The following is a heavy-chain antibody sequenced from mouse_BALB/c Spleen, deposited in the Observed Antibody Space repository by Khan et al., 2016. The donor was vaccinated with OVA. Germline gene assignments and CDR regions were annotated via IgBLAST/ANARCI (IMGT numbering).Heavy chain of an antibody. CDR2: INPSSGFT. V-gene: IGHV1-4*01. D-gene: IGHD1-1*01. CDR3: ARRTTVYAMDY. J-gene: IGHJ4*01. CDR1: GYTFTSNT. Sequence: QVQLQQSGAELARPGASVKMSCKASGYTFTSNTMHWVKQRPGQGLEWIGYINPSSGFTNFNQKFKDKATLTADKSSSTAYMQLSSLTSEDSAVFYCARRTTVYAMDYWGKGTSVTVSS.